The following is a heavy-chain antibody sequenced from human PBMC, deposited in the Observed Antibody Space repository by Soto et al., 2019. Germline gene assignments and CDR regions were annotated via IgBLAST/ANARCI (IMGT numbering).Heavy chain of an antibody. Sequence: SETLSLTCAVYGGSFSGYYWSWIRQPPGKGLEWIGEINHSGSTNYNPSLKSRVTISVDTSKNQFSLKLSSVTAADTAVYYCARSDIVVVPAAMPGLRIAGMDVWGQGTTVTVSS. CDR2: INHSGST. V-gene: IGHV4-34*01. CDR3: ARSDIVVVPAAMPGLRIAGMDV. CDR1: GGSFSGYY. D-gene: IGHD2-2*01. J-gene: IGHJ6*02.